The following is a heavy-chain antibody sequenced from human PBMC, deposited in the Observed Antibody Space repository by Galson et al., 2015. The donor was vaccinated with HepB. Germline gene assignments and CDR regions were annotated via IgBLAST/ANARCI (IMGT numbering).Heavy chain of an antibody. CDR3: TRGLATVVTPFDY. D-gene: IGHD4-23*01. Sequence: SLRLSCAASGFTFGDYAMSWVRQAPGKGLEWVGFIRSKAYGGTTEYAASVKGRFTISRDDSKSIAYLQMNSLKTEDTAVYYCTRGLATVVTPFDYWGQGTLVTVSS. J-gene: IGHJ4*02. CDR2: IRSKAYGGTT. CDR1: GFTFGDYA. V-gene: IGHV3-49*04.